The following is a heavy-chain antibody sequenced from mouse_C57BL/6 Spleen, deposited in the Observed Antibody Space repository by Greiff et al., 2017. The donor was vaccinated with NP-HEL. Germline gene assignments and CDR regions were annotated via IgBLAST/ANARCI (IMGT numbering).Heavy chain of an antibody. V-gene: IGHV3-6*01. D-gene: IGHD2-5*01. Sequence: VQLQESGPGLVKPSQSLSLTCSVTGYSITSGYYWNWIRQFPGNKLEWMGYISYDGSNNYNPSLKNRISITRDTSKNQFFLKLNSVTTEDTATYYCASNYYSKTPFDYWGQGTTLTVSS. CDR3: ASNYYSKTPFDY. J-gene: IGHJ2*01. CDR2: ISYDGSN. CDR1: GYSITSGYY.